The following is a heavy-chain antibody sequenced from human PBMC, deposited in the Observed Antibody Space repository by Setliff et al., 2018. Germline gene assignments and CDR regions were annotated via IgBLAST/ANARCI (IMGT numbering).Heavy chain of an antibody. D-gene: IGHD3-10*01. J-gene: IGHJ6*02. CDR2: IQVGGTS. V-gene: IGHV4-61*02. CDR1: GDSISSGNFY. Sequence: PSETLSLTCTVSGDSISSGNFYWTWIRQPAGKGLEWIGRIQVGGTSTYNPSLKSRVATSVDTSKNQFSLRLTHVTAADTAVYYCVREGRNYYNGIDVWGQGTTVTVS. CDR3: VREGRNYYNGIDV.